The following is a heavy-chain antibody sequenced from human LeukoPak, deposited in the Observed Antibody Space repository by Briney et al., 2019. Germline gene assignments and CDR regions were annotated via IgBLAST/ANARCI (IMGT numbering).Heavy chain of an antibody. V-gene: IGHV1-8*03. CDR2: MNPNSGNT. CDR1: GYTFTSYD. J-gene: IGHJ6*03. CDR3: ARAGADERRYFDWLSPGWYYYYYMDV. Sequence: ASVKVSCKASGYTFTSYDINWVRQATGQGLKWMGWMNPNSGNTGYAQKFQGRVTITRNTSISTAYMELSSLRSEDTAVYYCARAGADERRYFDWLSPGWYYYYYMDVWGKGTTVTISS. D-gene: IGHD3-9*01.